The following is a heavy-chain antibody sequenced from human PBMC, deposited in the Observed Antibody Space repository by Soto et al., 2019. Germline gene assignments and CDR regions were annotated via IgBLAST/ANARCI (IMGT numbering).Heavy chain of an antibody. CDR1: GFTFRSHT. CDR2: IRGSGDST. D-gene: IGHD6-19*01. CDR3: AKEGSGWYFDY. V-gene: IGHV3-23*01. J-gene: IGHJ4*02. Sequence: PGGSLRLSCAASGFTFRSHTMAWVRQGPGKGLEWVSAIRGSGDSTEYADSVKGRFTVSRDNSKNTLYLQMNSLRAEDTAVYYCAKEGSGWYFDYWGQGTLVTVSS.